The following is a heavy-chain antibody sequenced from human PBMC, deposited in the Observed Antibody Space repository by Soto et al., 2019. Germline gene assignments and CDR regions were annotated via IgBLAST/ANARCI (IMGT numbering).Heavy chain of an antibody. CDR1: GVSISPYY. Sequence: QVQLQESGPGLVKTSETLSLTCTVSGVSISPYYWTWIRQPAGKGLEWIGHLYSSGRATYNPSLNTPVTMSLFSDHFSLTLKSVTAADTAVYYCARHFDVNTALDYYYFDLWGRGALVTVSS. D-gene: IGHD5-18*01. CDR2: LYSSGRA. J-gene: IGHJ2*01. CDR3: ARHFDVNTALDYYYFDL. V-gene: IGHV4-4*07.